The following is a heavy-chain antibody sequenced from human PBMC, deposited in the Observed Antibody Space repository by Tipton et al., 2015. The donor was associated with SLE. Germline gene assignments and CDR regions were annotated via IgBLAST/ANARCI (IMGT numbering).Heavy chain of an antibody. CDR1: GGSITSGSNY. Sequence: TLSLTCTVSGGSITSGSNYWTWIRQPPGKGLEWVGNIDYSGTTSYSTSLGSLASLSLDTSKNQASLNLTSVTAADTAVYYCARLVTVVELGTVSAWFDPWGQGTLVSVSS. CDR2: IDYSGTT. V-gene: IGHV4-39*01. J-gene: IGHJ5*02. CDR3: ARLVTVVELGTVSAWFDP. D-gene: IGHD4-23*01.